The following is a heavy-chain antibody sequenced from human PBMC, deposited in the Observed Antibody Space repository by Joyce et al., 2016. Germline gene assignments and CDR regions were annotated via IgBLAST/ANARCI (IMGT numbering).Heavy chain of an antibody. J-gene: IGHJ4*02. CDR3: TREMGSLAVFDS. Sequence: QVQLQESGPGLVKPSGTLSLTCAVSGDSIISRNWWSWVRQPPGKGLEWIGEIYQSGSTNYNPSPKRRATISVDKSNNQSFLRLTSVTAADTALYFCTREMGSLAVFDSWGQGTQVTVSS. CDR1: GDSIISRNW. V-gene: IGHV4-4*02. CDR2: IYQSGST. D-gene: IGHD3-10*01.